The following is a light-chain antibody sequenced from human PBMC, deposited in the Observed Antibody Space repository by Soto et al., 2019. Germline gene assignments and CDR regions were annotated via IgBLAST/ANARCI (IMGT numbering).Light chain of an antibody. J-gene: IGKJ2*01. V-gene: IGKV1-9*01. CDR2: MAS. CDR3: QQLNSYPYT. Sequence: DIQLTQSPSFLSASVGDRVTITCRSSQDISSYLAWYQQKPGKAPKLLIYMASTLQSGVPSRFSGSGSGTEFTLTISSLQPEDFATYYCQQLNSYPYTFGQGTKLEIK. CDR1: QDISSY.